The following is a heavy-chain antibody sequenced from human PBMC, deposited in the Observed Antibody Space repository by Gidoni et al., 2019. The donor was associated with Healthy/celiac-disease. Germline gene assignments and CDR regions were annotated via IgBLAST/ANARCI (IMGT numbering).Heavy chain of an antibody. CDR2: INHSGST. J-gene: IGHJ4*02. CDR3: ARGIAAAGTLGHFDY. CDR1: GGSFSGYY. D-gene: IGHD6-13*01. V-gene: IGHV4-34*01. Sequence: QVQLQQWGAGLLTPSETLSLTCAVYGGSFSGYYWSWIRQPPGKGLEWIGEINHSGSTNYNPSLKSRVTISVDTSKNQFSLKLSSVTAADTAVYYCARGIAAAGTLGHFDYWGQGTLVTVSS.